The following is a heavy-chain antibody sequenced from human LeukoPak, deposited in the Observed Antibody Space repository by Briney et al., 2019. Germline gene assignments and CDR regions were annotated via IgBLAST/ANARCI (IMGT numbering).Heavy chain of an antibody. J-gene: IGHJ4*02. V-gene: IGHV3-30*02. Sequence: GGSLRLSCAASGFTFSSYGMHWVRQAPGKGLEWVAFIRYDGSNKYYADSVKGRFTISRDNSKNTLYLQMNSLRAEDTAVYYCAKDSGCSGGSCYSEGYFDYWGQGTLVTVSS. D-gene: IGHD2-15*01. CDR2: IRYDGSNK. CDR1: GFTFSSYG. CDR3: AKDSGCSGGSCYSEGYFDY.